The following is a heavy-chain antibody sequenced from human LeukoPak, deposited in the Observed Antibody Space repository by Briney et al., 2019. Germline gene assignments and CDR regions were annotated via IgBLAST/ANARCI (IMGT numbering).Heavy chain of an antibody. D-gene: IGHD1-26*01. V-gene: IGHV3-53*01. CDR1: DFTVANNY. Sequence: GGSLRPSCAASDFTVANNYMSWVRQAPGKGLDWVSVIYSGGKTYYADSVRGRFTISRDTSRNTLYLQMNSLRAADTAVYYCARARGSFYLGAFDIWGQGTMVTVSS. J-gene: IGHJ3*02. CDR3: ARARGSFYLGAFDI. CDR2: IYSGGKT.